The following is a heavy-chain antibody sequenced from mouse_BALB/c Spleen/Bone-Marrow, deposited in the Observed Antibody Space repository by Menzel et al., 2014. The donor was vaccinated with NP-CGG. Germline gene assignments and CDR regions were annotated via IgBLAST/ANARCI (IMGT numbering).Heavy chain of an antibody. D-gene: IGHD1-1*01. CDR1: GYTFTEYT. CDR3: ARGRTTVVSDY. J-gene: IGHJ2*02. CDR2: FYPGSDSI. Sequence: QVQLQQSGAELVKSGASVKLSCKASGYTFTEYTIHWVKQRSGQGLEWIGWFYPGSDSIKYNEKFKDKATLTADKSSSTAYMQLSSLTSEDSAVYYCARGRTTVVSDYWGQGTSLTVSS. V-gene: IGHV1-62-2*01.